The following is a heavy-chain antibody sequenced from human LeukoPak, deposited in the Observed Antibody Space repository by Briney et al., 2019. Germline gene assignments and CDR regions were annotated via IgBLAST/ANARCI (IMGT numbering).Heavy chain of an antibody. V-gene: IGHV3-66*01. J-gene: IGHJ4*02. CDR3: ARDFCSAGSYYPDN. CDR1: GFTVSSNY. CDR2: IYSGGST. Sequence: PGGSLRLSCAASGFTVSSNYMSWVRQAPGKGLEWVSVIYSGGSTYYADSVKGRITISRDNSKNTLYLQMNSLRVEDTAVYYCARDFCSAGSYYPDNWGQGTLVTVSS. D-gene: IGHD2-15*01.